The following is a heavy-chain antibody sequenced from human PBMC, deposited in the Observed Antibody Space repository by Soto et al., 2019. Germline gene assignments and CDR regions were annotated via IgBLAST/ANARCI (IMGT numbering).Heavy chain of an antibody. V-gene: IGHV1-3*01. J-gene: IGHJ4*02. D-gene: IGHD3-3*01. CDR2: INAGNGKT. CDR1: GYTFTSYA. Sequence: QVQLVQSGAEVKKPGASVKVSCKASGYTFTSYAMHWVRQAPGQRPEWMGWINAGNGKTKYSQKFQGRVTITRDTSASTAYMELGSLRAADTAVDNCARSGNYDFWSGCFCYWGQGTLVDVSS. CDR3: ARSGNYDFWSGCFCY.